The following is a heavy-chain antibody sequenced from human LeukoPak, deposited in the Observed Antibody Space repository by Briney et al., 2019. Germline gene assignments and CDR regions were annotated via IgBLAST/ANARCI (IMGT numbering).Heavy chain of an antibody. CDR1: GGSISSSYYY. Sequence: PSETLSLTCTVSGGSISSSYYYWGWIRQPPGKGLEWIGSIYSSGSTYYNPSLKSRVTISVDTSKNQFSLKLSSVTAADTAVYYCARRLLLRSFDYWGQGTLVSVSS. J-gene: IGHJ4*02. CDR2: IYSSGST. D-gene: IGHD2-15*01. CDR3: ARRLLLRSFDY. V-gene: IGHV4-39*01.